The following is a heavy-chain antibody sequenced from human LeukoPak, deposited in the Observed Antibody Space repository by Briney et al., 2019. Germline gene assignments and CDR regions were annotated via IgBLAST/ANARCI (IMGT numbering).Heavy chain of an antibody. J-gene: IGHJ4*02. Sequence: GGSLRLSCAASGFSFTSYAMSWVRQAPGKGLEWVSAISGSGGSTYYADSVKGRFTISRDNSKNTLYLQMNSLRAEDTAVYYCAKRYCSGGSCYPLDYWGQGTLVAVSS. CDR1: GFSFTSYA. V-gene: IGHV3-23*01. CDR2: ISGSGGST. CDR3: AKRYCSGGSCYPLDY. D-gene: IGHD2-15*01.